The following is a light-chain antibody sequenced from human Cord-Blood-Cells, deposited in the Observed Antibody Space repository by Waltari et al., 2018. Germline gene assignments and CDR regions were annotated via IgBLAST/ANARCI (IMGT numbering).Light chain of an antibody. Sequence: QSALTQPASVSGSPGQSITISCPGTSSDVGGYNYGSWYQQHPGKAPKLMLYDVSKPPSGVSNRFSGSKSGNTASLTISGLQAEDEADYYCSSYTSSSTWVFGGGTKLTVL. J-gene: IGLJ3*02. CDR2: DVS. CDR3: SSYTSSSTWV. V-gene: IGLV2-14*01. CDR1: SSDVGGYNY.